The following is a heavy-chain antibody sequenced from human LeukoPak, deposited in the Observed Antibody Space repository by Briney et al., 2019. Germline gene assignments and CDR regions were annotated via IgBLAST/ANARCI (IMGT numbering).Heavy chain of an antibody. D-gene: IGHD3-3*01. CDR1: GFTFSSYD. V-gene: IGHV3-13*01. J-gene: IGHJ4*02. Sequence: GGSLRLSCAASGFTFSSYDMHWVRQTTGKGLEWVSGIGTAGATFYPGSVKGRFTISRDNAKNSLYLQMNSLRAEDTAVYYCARASRSSTILRFLEWLFFFDYWGQGTLVTVSS. CDR3: ARASRSSTILRFLEWLFFFDY. CDR2: IGTAGAT.